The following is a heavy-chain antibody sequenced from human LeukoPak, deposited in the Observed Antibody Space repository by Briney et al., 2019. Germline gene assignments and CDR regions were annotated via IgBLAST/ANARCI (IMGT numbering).Heavy chain of an antibody. V-gene: IGHV3-48*03. J-gene: IGHJ4*02. Sequence: GGSLRLSCAASGFTFSSYKMNWLRQAPGKGLEWVSYISSSGSTIYYADSVKGRFTISRDNAKNSLYLQMNSLRVEDTAVYYCARGSSGLYYYDTTEIDYWGQGTLVTVSS. CDR1: GFTFSSYK. D-gene: IGHD3-22*01. CDR3: ARGSSGLYYYDTTEIDY. CDR2: ISSSGSTI.